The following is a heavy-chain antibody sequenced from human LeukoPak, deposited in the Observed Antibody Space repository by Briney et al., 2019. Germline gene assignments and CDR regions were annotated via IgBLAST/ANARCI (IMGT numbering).Heavy chain of an antibody. CDR3: ANLRGY. CDR1: GFSVGTNY. Sequence: PGGSLRLSCVASGFSVGTNYMSWVRQAPGKGLEWVSAISGSGGSTYYADSVKGRFTISRDNSKNTLYLQMNSLRAEDTAVYYCANLRGYWGQGTLVTVSS. J-gene: IGHJ4*02. CDR2: ISGSGGST. D-gene: IGHD3-16*01. V-gene: IGHV3-23*01.